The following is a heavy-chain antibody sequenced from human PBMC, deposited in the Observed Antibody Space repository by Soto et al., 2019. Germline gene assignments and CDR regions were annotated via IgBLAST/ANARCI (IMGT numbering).Heavy chain of an antibody. CDR1: GGTFSNTA. D-gene: IGHD5-18*01. V-gene: IGHV1-69*01. J-gene: IGHJ4*02. CDR3: ATPAEPLDTAMLKGPAH. Sequence: QVQLVQSGAEVKKPGSSVKVSCKASGGTFSNTAFIWVRQAPGQGLEWMGGIIPIFGAPNYAQKFQGRLMISADDSASKAYMELNILTSEDTAVYYCATPAEPLDTAMLKGPAHWGQGTLVTVSS. CDR2: IIPIFGAP.